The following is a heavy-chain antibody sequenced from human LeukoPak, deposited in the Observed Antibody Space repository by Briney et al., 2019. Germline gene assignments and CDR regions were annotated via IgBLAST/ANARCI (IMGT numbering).Heavy chain of an antibody. CDR2: INPNSGGT. D-gene: IGHD5-12*01. V-gene: IGHV1-2*02. CDR3: AKDGSGDGYYYYMDV. CDR1: GYTFTDYY. J-gene: IGHJ6*03. Sequence: ASVKVSCKASGYTFTDYYMHWVRQAPGQGLEWMGWINPNSGGTNSAQKFQGRVTMTRDTSISTAYMELSRLRSDDTAVYYCAKDGSGDGYYYYMDVWGKGTTVTVSS.